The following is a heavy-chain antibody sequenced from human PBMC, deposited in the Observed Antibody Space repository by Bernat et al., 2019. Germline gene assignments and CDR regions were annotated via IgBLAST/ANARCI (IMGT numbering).Heavy chain of an antibody. J-gene: IGHJ6*02. D-gene: IGHD5-18*01. Sequence: QVQLVQSGAEVKKPGSSVKVSCKASGGTFSSYAINWVRQATGQGLEWMGWMNPNSGNTGYAQKFQGRVTMTRNTSISTAYMELSSLRSEDTAVYYCATRAGYSYGYGYYYYGMDVWGQGTTVTVSS. V-gene: IGHV1-8*02. CDR2: MNPNSGNT. CDR1: GGTFSSYA. CDR3: ATRAGYSYGYGYYYYGMDV.